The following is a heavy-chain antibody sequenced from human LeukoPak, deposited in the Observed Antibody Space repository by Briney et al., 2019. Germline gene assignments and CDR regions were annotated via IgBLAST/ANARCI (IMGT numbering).Heavy chain of an antibody. D-gene: IGHD3-22*01. Sequence: PSETLSLTCTVSGYSISSGYYWGWIRQPPGKGLEWIGSIYHSGSTYYNPSLKSRVTMSVDTSKNQFSLKLSSVTAADTAVYYCARDTYYYDSSGLYFDYWGQGTLVTVSS. CDR2: IYHSGST. V-gene: IGHV4-38-2*02. CDR1: GYSISSGYY. J-gene: IGHJ4*02. CDR3: ARDTYYYDSSGLYFDY.